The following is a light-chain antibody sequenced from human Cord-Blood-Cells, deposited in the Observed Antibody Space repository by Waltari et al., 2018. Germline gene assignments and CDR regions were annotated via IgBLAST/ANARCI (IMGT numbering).Light chain of an antibody. Sequence: QSALTQPAPVSGSPGQSIPISCTGTSSDVGSFNLVPWYQQHPGKAPKLMIYEVSKRPSGVSNRFSGSKSGNTASLTISGLQAEDEADYYCCSYAGSSTLVFGGGTKLTVL. CDR1: SSDVGSFNL. V-gene: IGLV2-23*02. CDR2: EVS. J-gene: IGLJ2*01. CDR3: CSYAGSSTLV.